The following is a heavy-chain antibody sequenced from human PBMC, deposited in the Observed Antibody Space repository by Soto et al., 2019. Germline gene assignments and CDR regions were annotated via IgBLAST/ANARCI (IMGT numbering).Heavy chain of an antibody. CDR2: ISAYNGNT. CDR1: GYTFTSYG. D-gene: IGHD6-19*01. Sequence: GTSVKLSCKASGYTFTSYGISWVRQAPGQGLEWMGWISAYNGNTNYAQKLQGRVTMTTDTSTSTAYMELRSLRSDDTAVYYCARDQQWLPSQDAFDIWGQGTMVTVSS. V-gene: IGHV1-18*01. CDR3: ARDQQWLPSQDAFDI. J-gene: IGHJ3*02.